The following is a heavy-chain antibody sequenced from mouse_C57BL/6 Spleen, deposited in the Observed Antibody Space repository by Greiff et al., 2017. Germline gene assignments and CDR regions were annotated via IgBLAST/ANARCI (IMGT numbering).Heavy chain of an antibody. CDR1: GYSFTGYY. J-gene: IGHJ2*01. CDR3: ALYYGYDRGFDY. D-gene: IGHD2-2*01. V-gene: IGHV1-42*01. CDR2: INPSTGGT. Sequence: VQLKQSGPELVKPGASVKISCKASGYSFTGYYMNWVKQSPEKSLEWIGEINPSTGGTTYNQKFKAKATLTVDKSSSTASMQLKSLTSEDSAVYYCALYYGYDRGFDYWGQGTTLTVSS.